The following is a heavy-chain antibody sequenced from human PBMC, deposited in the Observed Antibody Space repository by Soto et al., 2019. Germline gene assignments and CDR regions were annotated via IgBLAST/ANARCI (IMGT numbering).Heavy chain of an antibody. D-gene: IGHD6-13*01. Sequence: VASVKVSCKASGYTFSSYYMHWVRQAPGQGLEWMGIINPSGYSTSYAQKFQGRVTMTRDTSTSTVYMELSSLRSEDTSMYYCARGVRITAASTDYYFDYWGQGTLVTVSS. J-gene: IGHJ4*02. V-gene: IGHV1-46*01. CDR3: ARGVRITAASTDYYFDY. CDR1: GYTFSSYY. CDR2: INPSGYST.